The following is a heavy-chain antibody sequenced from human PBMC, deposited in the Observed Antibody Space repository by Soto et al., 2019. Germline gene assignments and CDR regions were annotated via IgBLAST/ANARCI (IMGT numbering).Heavy chain of an antibody. CDR3: ARAVGRYCSGGSCYSQYFQH. CDR2: FIPMFGTE. J-gene: IGHJ1*01. V-gene: IGHV1-69*01. D-gene: IGHD2-15*01. CDR1: GGTFSSYA. Sequence: QVQLVQSGAEVKKPGSSVKVSCKASGGTFSSYAISWVRQAPGQGLEWMGGFIPMFGTENYAQKFQGRVTITADESTSTAYMELSSLRSEDTAVYYCARAVGRYCSGGSCYSQYFQHWGQGTLVTVSS.